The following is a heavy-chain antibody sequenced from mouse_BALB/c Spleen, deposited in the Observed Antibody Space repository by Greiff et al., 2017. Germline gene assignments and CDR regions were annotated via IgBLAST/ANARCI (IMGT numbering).Heavy chain of an antibody. CDR2: IYPGNGDT. CDR3: ARYDGYYFDY. CDR1: GYTFTSYN. V-gene: IGHV1-12*01. D-gene: IGHD2-2*01. Sequence: LQQPGAELVKPGASVKMSCKASGYTFTSYNMHWVKQTPGQGLEWIGAIYPGNGDTSYNQKFKGKATLTADKSSSTAYMQLSSLTSEDSAVYYCARYDGYYFDYWGQGTTLTVSS. J-gene: IGHJ2*01.